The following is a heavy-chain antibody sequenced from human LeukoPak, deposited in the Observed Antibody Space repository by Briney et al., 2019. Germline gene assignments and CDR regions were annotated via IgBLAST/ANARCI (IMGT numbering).Heavy chain of an antibody. D-gene: IGHD6-19*01. CDR1: GFTFSSYE. CDR3: AREVSSGWYNY. Sequence: GGSLRLSCTASGFTFSSYEMNWVRQAPGKGLEWVSYISSSGSTIYYADSVKGRFTISRDNAKNSLYLQMNSLRAEDTAVYYCAREVSSGWYNYWGQGTLVTVSS. CDR2: ISSSGSTI. J-gene: IGHJ4*02. V-gene: IGHV3-48*03.